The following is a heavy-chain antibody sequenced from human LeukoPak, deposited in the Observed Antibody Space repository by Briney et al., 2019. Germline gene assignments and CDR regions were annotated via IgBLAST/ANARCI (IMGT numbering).Heavy chain of an antibody. CDR1: GGSISSYY. V-gene: IGHV4-59*08. D-gene: IGHD4-23*01. CDR2: IYYSGST. J-gene: IGHJ6*02. CDR3: ARLPGYGGNAYYYYGMDV. Sequence: SETLSLTCTVSGGSISSYYWSWIRQPPGKGLEWIGYIYYSGSTNYNPSLKSRVTISVDTSKNPFSLKLSSVTAADTAVYYCARLPGYGGNAYYYYGMDVWGQGTTVTVSS.